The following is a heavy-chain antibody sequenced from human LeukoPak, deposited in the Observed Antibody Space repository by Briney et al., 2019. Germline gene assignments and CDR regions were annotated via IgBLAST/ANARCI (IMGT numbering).Heavy chain of an antibody. Sequence: ASVKVSCKASGYTFTSYAMNWVRQAPGQGLEWMGIINPSGGSTSYAQKFQGRVTMTRDMSTSTVYMELSSLRSEDTAVYYCAKDTPDIVVVNYYYYYMDVWGKGTTVTISS. D-gene: IGHD2-2*01. J-gene: IGHJ6*03. V-gene: IGHV1-46*01. CDR2: INPSGGST. CDR3: AKDTPDIVVVNYYYYYMDV. CDR1: GYTFTSYA.